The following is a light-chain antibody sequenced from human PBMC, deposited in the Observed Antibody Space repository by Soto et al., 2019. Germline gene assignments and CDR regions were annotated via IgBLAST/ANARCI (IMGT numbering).Light chain of an antibody. Sequence: QAVVTQPPSASGTPGQRVTLSCSGSTSNLGSNFVYWYQQVPGAAPKLLISRNDQRPSGVPDRFSGSKSGTSASLAISGLRSEDEADYHCAAWDDSLSGVVFGGGTKLTVL. V-gene: IGLV1-47*01. J-gene: IGLJ3*02. CDR1: TSNLGSNF. CDR3: AAWDDSLSGVV. CDR2: RND.